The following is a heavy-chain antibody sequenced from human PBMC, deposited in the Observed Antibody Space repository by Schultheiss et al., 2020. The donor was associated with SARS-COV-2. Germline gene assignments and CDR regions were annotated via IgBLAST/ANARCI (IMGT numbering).Heavy chain of an antibody. V-gene: IGHV3-48*04. CDR3: ARDGTQLWSYYYYYYMDV. CDR2: ISSSSSTI. J-gene: IGHJ6*03. D-gene: IGHD5-18*01. CDR1: GFTFSSYS. Sequence: GGSLRLSCAASGFTFSSYSMNWVRQAPGKGLEWVSSISSSSSTIYYADSVKGRFTISRDNAKNSLYLQMNSLRAEDTAVYYCARDGTQLWSYYYYYYMDVWGKGTTVTVSS.